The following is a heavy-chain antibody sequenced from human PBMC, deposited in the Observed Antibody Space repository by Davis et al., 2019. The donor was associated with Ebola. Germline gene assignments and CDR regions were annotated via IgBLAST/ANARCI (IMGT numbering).Heavy chain of an antibody. Sequence: GESLKISCAASGFTFSSYSMNWVRQAPGKGLEWVSYISSSSSTIYYADSVKGRFTISRDNAKNSLYLQMNSLRAEDTAVYYCARAGPAGNFDYWGQGTLVTVSS. CDR2: ISSSSSTI. CDR3: ARAGPAGNFDY. J-gene: IGHJ4*02. V-gene: IGHV3-48*04. D-gene: IGHD2-2*01. CDR1: GFTFSSYS.